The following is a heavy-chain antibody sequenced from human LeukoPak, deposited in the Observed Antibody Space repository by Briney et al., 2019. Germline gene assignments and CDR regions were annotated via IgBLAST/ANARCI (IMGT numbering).Heavy chain of an antibody. CDR1: GFTFSSYE. J-gene: IGHJ4*02. V-gene: IGHV3-23*01. CDR3: AKDDFYSLSSGYYEDY. CDR2: ISGSGGST. D-gene: IGHD3-22*01. Sequence: GGSLRLSCAASGFTFSSYEMSWVRQAPGKGLEWVSAISGSGGSTYYADSVKGRFTISRDNSKNTLYLQMNSLRAEDTAVYYCAKDDFYSLSSGYYEDYWGQGTLVTVSS.